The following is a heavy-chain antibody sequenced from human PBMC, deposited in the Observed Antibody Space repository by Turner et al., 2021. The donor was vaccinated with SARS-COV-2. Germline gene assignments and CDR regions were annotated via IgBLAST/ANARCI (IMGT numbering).Heavy chain of an antibody. CDR3: AGERRITMVRGVLTYYYGMDV. Sequence: QLQLQESGPGLVKPSETLSLTCTVSGGSISSSSYYWGWIRQPPGKGLEWIGSIYDSGSTYYNPSLKSRVTKSVDTSKNQFSLKLSSVTAADTAVYYCAGERRITMVRGVLTYYYGMDVWGQGTTVTVSS. V-gene: IGHV4-39*01. CDR1: GGSISSSSYY. D-gene: IGHD3-10*01. J-gene: IGHJ6*02. CDR2: IYDSGST.